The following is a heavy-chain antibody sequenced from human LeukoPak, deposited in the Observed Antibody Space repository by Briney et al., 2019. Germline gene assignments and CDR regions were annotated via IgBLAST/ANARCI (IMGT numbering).Heavy chain of an antibody. CDR2: IKSKTDGGTT. CDR3: TTPYDFWSGWFSEGDAFDI. D-gene: IGHD3-3*01. V-gene: IGHV3-15*01. CDR1: GFTFSNAW. J-gene: IGHJ3*02. Sequence: GGSLRLSCAASGFTFSNAWMSWVRQAPGKGLEWVGRIKSKTDGGTTDYAAPVKGRFTISRDDSKNTLYLQMNSLKTEDTAVYYCTTPYDFWSGWFSEGDAFDIWGQGTMVTVSS.